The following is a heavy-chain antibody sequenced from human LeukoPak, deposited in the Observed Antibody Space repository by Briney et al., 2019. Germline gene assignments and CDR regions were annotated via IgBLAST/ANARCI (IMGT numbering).Heavy chain of an antibody. CDR3: AVVVVAATTSTDDAFDI. V-gene: IGHV3-30*02. D-gene: IGHD2-15*01. J-gene: IGHJ3*02. CDR2: IRYDGSNK. Sequence: GGSLRLSCAASGFTFSSYGMRWVRQAPGKGLEWVAFIRYDGSNKYYADSVKGRFTISRDNSKNTLYLQMNSLRAEDTAVYYCAVVVVAATTSTDDAFDIWGQGTMVTVSS. CDR1: GFTFSSYG.